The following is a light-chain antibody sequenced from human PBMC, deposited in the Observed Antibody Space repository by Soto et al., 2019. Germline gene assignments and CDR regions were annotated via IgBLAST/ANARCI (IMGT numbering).Light chain of an antibody. CDR3: QQYRRSPWT. Sequence: EIVLSQSPATLSLSPGERATLSCRASQSVGSYLAWFQQTPGQAPRLLIYDTSNRATGIPARFSGSGSGTDFTLTISRLEPEDFAVYYCQQYRRSPWTFGPGTKV. CDR1: QSVGSY. J-gene: IGKJ1*01. V-gene: IGKV3-11*01. CDR2: DTS.